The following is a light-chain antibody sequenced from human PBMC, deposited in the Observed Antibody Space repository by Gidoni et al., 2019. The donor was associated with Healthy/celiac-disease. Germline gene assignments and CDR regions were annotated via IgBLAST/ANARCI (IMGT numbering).Light chain of an antibody. CDR3: QQRSNWPPLT. CDR2: DAS. Sequence: EIVLTQSTATLSLSPGERATLSCRASQSVSSYLAWYQQKPGQAPRLLIYDASNRATGIPARFSGCESGTDFTLTIRRLEPEDFAVYYCQQRSNWPPLTFGGGTKVEIK. J-gene: IGKJ4*01. CDR1: QSVSSY. V-gene: IGKV3-11*01.